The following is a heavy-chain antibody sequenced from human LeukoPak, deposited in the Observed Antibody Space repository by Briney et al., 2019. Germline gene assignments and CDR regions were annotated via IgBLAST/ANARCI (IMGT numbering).Heavy chain of an antibody. CDR2: IYHSGST. D-gene: IGHD6-19*01. CDR1: GYSISSGYY. V-gene: IGHV4-38-2*01. J-gene: IGHJ2*01. Sequence: PSETLSLTCAVSGYSISSGYYWGWIRQPPGKGLEWIGSIYHSGSTYYNPSLKSRVTISVDTSKNQFSLKLSSVTAADTAVYYCARAAVQYWYFDLWGRGTLATVSS. CDR3: ARAAVQYWYFDL.